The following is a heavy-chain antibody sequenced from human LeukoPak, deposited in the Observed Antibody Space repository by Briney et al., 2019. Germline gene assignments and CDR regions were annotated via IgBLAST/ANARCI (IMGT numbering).Heavy chain of an antibody. V-gene: IGHV3-23*01. CDR2: ISASGGST. Sequence: GGSLRDTCAASTFIFSNYIMGWGRQAPGKGLQWVSVISASGGSTYYADSVKGRFTLSRDNSNNTLYLQMNSLRAEDTAVYHCAKMGDSFWSGYYFRDYFDFWGQGTMVTVSS. J-gene: IGHJ4*01. CDR3: AKMGDSFWSGYYFRDYFDF. D-gene: IGHD3-3*01. CDR1: TFIFSNYI.